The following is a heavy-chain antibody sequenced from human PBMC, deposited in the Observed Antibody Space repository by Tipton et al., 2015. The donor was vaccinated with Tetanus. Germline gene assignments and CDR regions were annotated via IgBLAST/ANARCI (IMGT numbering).Heavy chain of an antibody. CDR2: ISGSGGST. J-gene: IGHJ4*02. Sequence: SLRLSCVASAFTYRSHWMSWVRQAPGKGLEWVSGISGSGGSTYYADSVKGRFTISRDNSKNTLYLQMNSLRAEDTALYYCAKGYCSSTSCYSDYWGQGTLVTVSS. CDR3: AKGYCSSTSCYSDY. CDR1: AFTYRSHW. D-gene: IGHD2-2*02. V-gene: IGHV3-23*01.